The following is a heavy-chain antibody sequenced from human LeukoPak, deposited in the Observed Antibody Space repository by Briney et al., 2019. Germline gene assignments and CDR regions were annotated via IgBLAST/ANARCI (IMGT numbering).Heavy chain of an antibody. V-gene: IGHV3-73*01. CDR3: RLADIAAAEVGYYYYGMDV. Sequence: GGSLRLSCAASGFTFSGSAMHWVRQASGKGLEWVGRIRSKANSYATAYAASVKGRFTISRDNSKNTAYLQMNSLKTEDTAVYYCRLADIAAAEVGYYYYGMDVWGQGTTVTVSS. J-gene: IGHJ6*02. D-gene: IGHD6-13*01. CDR2: IRSKANSYAT. CDR1: GFTFSGSA.